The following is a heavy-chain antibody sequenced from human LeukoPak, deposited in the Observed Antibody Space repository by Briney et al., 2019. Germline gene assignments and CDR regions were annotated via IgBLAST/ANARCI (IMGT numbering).Heavy chain of an antibody. Sequence: GGSLRLSCEASGFTFGSHAMYWVRQAPGKGLECVAGIFGSGGSPHYADPVKGRFTISRDNSRNTVYLQINSLRAEDTAVYYCGKTTVGYSSGQKPAWPVDYWGQGTLVTVSS. D-gene: IGHD5-18*01. CDR1: GFTFGSHA. CDR2: IFGSGGSP. V-gene: IGHV3-23*01. J-gene: IGHJ4*02. CDR3: GKTTVGYSSGQKPAWPVDY.